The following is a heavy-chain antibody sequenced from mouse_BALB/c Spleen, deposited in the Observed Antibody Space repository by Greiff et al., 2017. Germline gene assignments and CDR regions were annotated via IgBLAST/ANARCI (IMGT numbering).Heavy chain of an antibody. J-gene: IGHJ2*01. CDR2: ISSGGST. CDR3: ARITTVVDPYFDY. D-gene: IGHD1-1*01. CDR1: GFTFSSYA. V-gene: IGHV5-6-5*01. Sequence: EVQVVESGGGLVKPGGSLKLSCAASGFTFSSYAMSWVRQTPEKRLEWVASISSGGSTYYPDSVKGRFTISRDNARNILYLQMSSLRSEDTAMYYCARITTVVDPYFDYWGQGTTLTVSS.